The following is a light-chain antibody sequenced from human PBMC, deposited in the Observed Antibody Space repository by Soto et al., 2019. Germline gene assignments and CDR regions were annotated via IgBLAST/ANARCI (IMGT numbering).Light chain of an antibody. J-gene: IGLJ1*01. Sequence: QSVLTQPASVSGSPGQSITISCTGTSSDVGGYNYVSWYQQHPGKAPKLMIYDVSNRLSGVSNRFSGSKSGNTASLTISGLQAEDEADYYCSSYTSSSIYVFGTGTKLTVL. CDR1: SSDVGGYNY. CDR2: DVS. CDR3: SSYTSSSIYV. V-gene: IGLV2-14*01.